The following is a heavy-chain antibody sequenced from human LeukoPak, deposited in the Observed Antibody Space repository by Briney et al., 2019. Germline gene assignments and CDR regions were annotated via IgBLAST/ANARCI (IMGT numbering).Heavy chain of an antibody. CDR1: GFDFSTQW. D-gene: IGHD3-22*01. V-gene: IGHV3-7*01. J-gene: IGHJ4*02. CDR2: VNQGATQK. Sequence: GGSLRLSCAASGFDFSTQWMSWVRQAPGKGLEWVAIVNQGATQKYYVDSVKGRFTISRDNAKNSLFLQMNSLRAEDTAVYYCARGGGNDYDTSGYYYLAAYWGQGTLVTVSS. CDR3: ARGGGNDYDTSGYYYLAAY.